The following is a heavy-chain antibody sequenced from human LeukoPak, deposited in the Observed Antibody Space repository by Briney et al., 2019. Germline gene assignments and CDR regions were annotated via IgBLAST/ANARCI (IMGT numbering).Heavy chain of an antibody. V-gene: IGHV4-4*07. D-gene: IGHD3-22*01. CDR3: ARDPNTYYYDSSGYYGDALDI. Sequence: SETLSLTCTVSGDSISSYYWSWIRQPAGKGLEWIGRIYTSGSTNYNPSLKSRVTMSVDTSKNQFSLKLSSVTAADTAVYYCARDPNTYYYDSSGYYGDALDIWGQGTMVTVSS. J-gene: IGHJ3*02. CDR2: IYTSGST. CDR1: GDSISSYY.